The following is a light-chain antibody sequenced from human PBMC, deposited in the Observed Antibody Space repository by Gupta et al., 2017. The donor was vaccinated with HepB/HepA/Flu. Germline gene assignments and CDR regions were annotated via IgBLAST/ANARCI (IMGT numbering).Light chain of an antibody. CDR2: DVS. CDR1: SSDVGTYNY. J-gene: IGLJ2*01. Sequence: SALTQPASVSGSPGRSITISCTGTSSDVGTYNYVSWYQQHPGKAPKLMIYDVSNRPSGVSNRFSGAKSGNTASLTISGLQAEDEADYYCSSYTRSSTVVFGGGTKLTVL. CDR3: SSYTRSSTVV. V-gene: IGLV2-14*03.